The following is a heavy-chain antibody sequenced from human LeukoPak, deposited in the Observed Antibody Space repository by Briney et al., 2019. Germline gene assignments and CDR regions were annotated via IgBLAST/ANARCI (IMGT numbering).Heavy chain of an antibody. CDR3: AKDMEDIVATDRVDY. J-gene: IGHJ4*02. Sequence: GGSLRLSCAASGFTVSSNYMSWVRQAPGKGLEWVSIIYSGGSTYYADSVKGRFTISRDNSKNTLYLQMNSLRAEDTAAYYCAKDMEDIVATDRVDYWGQGTLVTVSS. CDR1: GFTVSSNY. D-gene: IGHD5-12*01. CDR2: IYSGGST. V-gene: IGHV3-53*01.